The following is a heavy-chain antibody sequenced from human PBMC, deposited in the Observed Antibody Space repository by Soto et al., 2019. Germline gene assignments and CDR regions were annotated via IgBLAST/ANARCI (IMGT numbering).Heavy chain of an antibody. CDR1: GDSIRSGDHY. V-gene: IGHV4-30-4*01. J-gene: IGHJ4*02. D-gene: IGHD3-22*01. CDR2: IYYSGST. Sequence: PSETLSLTCTVSGDSIRSGDHYWSWIRQAPGKGLEWIGYIYYSGSTYYTPSLKNRVTISADTSNNQFSLRLNSVTAADTAVYYCARQHYYDSSGYYTWNWGQGTLVTVSS. CDR3: ARQHYYDSSGYYTWN.